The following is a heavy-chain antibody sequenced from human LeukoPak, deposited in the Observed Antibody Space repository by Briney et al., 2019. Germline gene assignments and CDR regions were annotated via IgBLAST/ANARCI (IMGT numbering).Heavy chain of an antibody. CDR1: GFTVSSSY. D-gene: IGHD1-26*01. J-gene: IGHJ4*02. Sequence: GGSLRLSXAASGFTVSSSYMSWVRQAPGKGLEWVSVLYSAGTTYYADSVKGRFTISRDNSKNTLYLQMDSLRAEDTAVYYCARSSGSYLYFDYWGQGTLITVSS. CDR2: LYSAGTT. CDR3: ARSSGSYLYFDY. V-gene: IGHV3-66*02.